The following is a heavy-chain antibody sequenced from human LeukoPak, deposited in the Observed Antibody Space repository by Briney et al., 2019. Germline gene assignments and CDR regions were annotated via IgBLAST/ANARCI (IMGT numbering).Heavy chain of an antibody. CDR3: ARDLWMATSWVI. CDR1: GFTFSSYS. J-gene: IGHJ3*02. CDR2: ISSSRSYI. D-gene: IGHD5-24*01. V-gene: IGHV3-21*01. Sequence: GGSLRLSCAASGFTFSSYSMNWVRQAPGKGLEWVSSISSSRSYIYYADSVKGRFTISRDNAKNSLYLQMNSLRAEDTAVYYCARDLWMATSWVIWGQGTMVTVPS.